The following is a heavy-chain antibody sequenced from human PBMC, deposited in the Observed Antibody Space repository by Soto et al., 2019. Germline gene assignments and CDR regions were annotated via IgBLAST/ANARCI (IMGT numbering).Heavy chain of an antibody. CDR2: ISDSGGST. CDR3: AKYSGGYYYSFLDY. CDR1: GFTFSSYA. D-gene: IGHD3-22*01. V-gene: IGHV3-23*01. Sequence: GGSLRLSCAASGFTFSSYAMSWVRQAPGKGLEWVSGISDSGGSTYYVDSVKGRLTISRDNSKNTLYLQMNSLRAEDTAVYYCAKYSGGYYYSFLDYWGQGTLVTVSS. J-gene: IGHJ4*02.